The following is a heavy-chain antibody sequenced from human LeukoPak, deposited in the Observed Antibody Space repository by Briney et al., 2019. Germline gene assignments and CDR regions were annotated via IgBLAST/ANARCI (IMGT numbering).Heavy chain of an antibody. CDR3: ARDSHMVRGGSIDAFGF. CDR2: INPSGGGT. Sequence: ASVKVSCKASGYTFNRYYVHWVRQAPGQWLEWMGIINPSGGGTRYAQKFQDRISMTWDTSTSTVYMELSSLRSEDTAVYYCARDSHMVRGGSIDAFGFWGQGTMVTVSS. CDR1: GYTFNRYY. D-gene: IGHD3-10*01. J-gene: IGHJ3*01. V-gene: IGHV1-46*02.